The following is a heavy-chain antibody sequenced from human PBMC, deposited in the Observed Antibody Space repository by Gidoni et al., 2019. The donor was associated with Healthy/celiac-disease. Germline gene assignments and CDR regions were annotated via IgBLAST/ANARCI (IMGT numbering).Heavy chain of an antibody. J-gene: IGHJ5*02. CDR3: ARHLITMVQGVIIWPTGNWFDP. CDR2: IYYSGST. CDR1: GGSISSSSYY. D-gene: IGHD3-10*01. Sequence: QLQLQESGPGLVKPSETLSLTCTVSGGSISSSSYYWGWIRQPPGKGLEWIGSIYYSGSTYYNPSLKSRVTISVDTSKNQFSLKLSSVTAADTAVYYCARHLITMVQGVIIWPTGNWFDPWGQGTLVTVSS. V-gene: IGHV4-39*01.